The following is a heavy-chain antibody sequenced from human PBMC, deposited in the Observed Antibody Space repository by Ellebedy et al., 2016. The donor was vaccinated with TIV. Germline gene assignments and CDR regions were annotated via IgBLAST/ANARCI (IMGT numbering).Heavy chain of an antibody. CDR1: GGTFSSYA. D-gene: IGHD3-3*01. V-gene: IGHV1-69*13. CDR3: ARDPPLRFLEWSSLHMDV. J-gene: IGHJ6*02. CDR2: IIPIFGTA. Sequence: SVKVSCXASGGTFSSYAISWVRQAPGQGLEWMGGIIPIFGTANYAQKFQGRVTITADESTSTAYMELSSLRSEDTAVYYCARDPPLRFLEWSSLHMDVWGQGTTVTVSS.